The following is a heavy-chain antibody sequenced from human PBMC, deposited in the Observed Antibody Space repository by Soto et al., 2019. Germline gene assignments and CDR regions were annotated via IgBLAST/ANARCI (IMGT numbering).Heavy chain of an antibody. J-gene: IGHJ4*02. CDR2: INSAGSRT. V-gene: IGHV3-74*01. Sequence: EVHLVESGGGLVQPGRSLRLSCAASGFTFSSYYMHWVRQAPGKGLVWVSRINSAGSRTAYADSVKGRFTISRDNAKNTLYLQMNNLRAEDTTVYYCAASIAAGGGGWGQGTLVTVSS. CDR3: AASIAAGGGG. CDR1: GFTFSSYY. D-gene: IGHD6-13*01.